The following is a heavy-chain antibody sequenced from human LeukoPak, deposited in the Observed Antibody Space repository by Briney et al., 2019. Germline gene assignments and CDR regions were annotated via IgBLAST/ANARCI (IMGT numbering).Heavy chain of an antibody. CDR2: INHSGST. CDR1: GGSFSGYY. D-gene: IGHD3-10*01. CDR3: ARVRNVLLWFGELHTPGYFDY. J-gene: IGHJ4*02. V-gene: IGHV4-34*01. Sequence: PSETLSLTCAVYGGSFSGYYWSWIRQPPGKGLEWIGEINHSGSTNYNPSLKSRVTISVDTSKNQFSLKLSSVTAADTAVYYCARVRNVLLWFGELHTPGYFDYWGQGTLVTVSS.